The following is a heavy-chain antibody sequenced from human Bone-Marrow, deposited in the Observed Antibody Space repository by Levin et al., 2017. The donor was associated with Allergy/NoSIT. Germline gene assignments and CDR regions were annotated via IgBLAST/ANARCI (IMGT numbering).Heavy chain of an antibody. CDR3: ATYRTSKRYFDY. D-gene: IGHD6-13*01. CDR2: LDPNGFNT. V-gene: IGHV1-46*01. CDR1: GYTFTSYY. Sequence: ASVKVSCTASGYTFTSYYMHWIRQAPGQGLEWMGVLDPNGFNTIYAQKFQGRIAMTLDTSTSTVYMELNSLRSDDSAVYYCATYRTSKRYFDYWGQGTQVPVSS. J-gene: IGHJ4*02.